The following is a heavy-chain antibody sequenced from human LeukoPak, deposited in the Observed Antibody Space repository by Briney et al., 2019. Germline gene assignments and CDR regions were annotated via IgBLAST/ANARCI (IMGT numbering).Heavy chain of an antibody. CDR3: ARDLSEPHWYSSGWSLDV. CDR2: ISSSSSTI. D-gene: IGHD6-19*01. CDR1: GFAFSVYT. Sequence: GGSLRLSCTASGFAFSVYTMNWVRQAPGKGLEWVSYISSSSSTIYYADSVKGRFTISRDNAKKSLYLQMNSLRAEDTAVYYCARDLSEPHWYSSGWSLDVWGQGTTVTVSS. V-gene: IGHV3-48*04. J-gene: IGHJ6*02.